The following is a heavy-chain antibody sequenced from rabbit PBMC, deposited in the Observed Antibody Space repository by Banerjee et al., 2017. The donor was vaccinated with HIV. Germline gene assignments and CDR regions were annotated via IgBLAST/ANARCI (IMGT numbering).Heavy chain of an antibody. J-gene: IGHJ4*01. CDR3: VRDLTMTMVQNL. D-gene: IGHD2-1*01. CDR1: GFSFSSSYY. Sequence: QEQLVESGGGLVQPEGSLTLTCTTSGFSFSSSYYMCWVRQAPGKGLEWIACIYAGGSSIFYYASWAKGRFTISKTSSTTVTLQMTSLTAADTATYFCVRDLTMTMVQNLWGPGTLVTVS. CDR2: IYAGGSSIF. V-gene: IGHV1S45*01.